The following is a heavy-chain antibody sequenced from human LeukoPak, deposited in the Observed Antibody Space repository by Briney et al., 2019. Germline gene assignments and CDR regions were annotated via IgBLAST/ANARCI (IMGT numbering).Heavy chain of an antibody. V-gene: IGHV3-23*01. CDR1: GFPLSRLA. CDR3: ATGSGYEWAAVAVYDFDY. CDR2: TSGGGGST. D-gene: IGHD5-12*01. J-gene: IGHJ4*02. Sequence: PGESLSLSCSVWGFPLSRLAMRCAPQAPGEGGEWLSPTSGGGGSTYYGTAVNGRFTIASDNSENSLYLQMYSLRAEDSAVYYCATGSGYEWAAVAVYDFDYWGQGTLVTGAS.